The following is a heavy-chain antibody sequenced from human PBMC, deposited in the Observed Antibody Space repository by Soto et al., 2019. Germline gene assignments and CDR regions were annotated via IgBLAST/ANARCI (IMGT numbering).Heavy chain of an antibody. Sequence: ASVKVSCKAPRGLFSSYVFNWVRQAPGQGLEWMGRIIPILGIANYAQKFQGRVTITADKFTSTAYMELRSLRSDDTAVYYCARGVGSGSYYNQYNWFDPWGQGTLVTVSS. CDR1: RGLFSSYV. CDR2: IIPILGIA. J-gene: IGHJ5*02. CDR3: ARGVGSGSYYNQYNWFDP. V-gene: IGHV1-69*04. D-gene: IGHD3-10*01.